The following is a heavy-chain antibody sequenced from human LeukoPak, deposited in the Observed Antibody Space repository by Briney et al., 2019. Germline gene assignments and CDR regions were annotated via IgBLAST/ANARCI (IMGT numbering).Heavy chain of an antibody. V-gene: IGHV3-73*01. D-gene: IGHD1-26*01. CDR2: IRSTANGYAT. Sequence: GGSLRLSCAASGFTFSGSALHWVRQASGKGLEWVGRIRSTANGYATAYAASVKGRFTISRDDSKNTAYLQMDSLKAEDTAVYYCARDPYSGSYGAYYYYYMDVWGKGTTVTISS. CDR1: GFTFSGSA. CDR3: ARDPYSGSYGAYYYYYMDV. J-gene: IGHJ6*03.